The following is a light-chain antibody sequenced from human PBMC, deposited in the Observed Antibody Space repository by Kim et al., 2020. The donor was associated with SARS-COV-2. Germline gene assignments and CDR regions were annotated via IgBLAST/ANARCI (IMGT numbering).Light chain of an antibody. V-gene: IGKV3-15*01. CDR1: QSVCSN. J-gene: IGKJ2*01. CDR2: GAS. CDR3: QKYNNWPRT. Sequence: EIVMPQSPATLSVSPVERATISSRPSQSVCSNLAWYQQKPGQAPRLLSYGASTRATGITARFSGSGSGTEFTHTISSLHSEDFAVYYCQKYNNWPRTFGQGTNLEI.